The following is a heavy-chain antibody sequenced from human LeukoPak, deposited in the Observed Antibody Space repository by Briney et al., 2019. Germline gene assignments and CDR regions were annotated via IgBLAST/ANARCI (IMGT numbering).Heavy chain of an antibody. CDR2: ISDDGSKQ. J-gene: IGHJ4*02. CDR3: AKGGGRVSDHYFDN. CDR1: GFTFSSYT. Sequence: TGGSLRLSCAASGFTFSSYTMNWVRQAPGQGLEWVAVISDDGSKQYYAESVKGRFTISRDNSKNTLYLQMNSLGVEDTAVYYCAKGGGRVSDHYFDNWGQGTLVTVSS. D-gene: IGHD1-26*01. V-gene: IGHV3-30*18.